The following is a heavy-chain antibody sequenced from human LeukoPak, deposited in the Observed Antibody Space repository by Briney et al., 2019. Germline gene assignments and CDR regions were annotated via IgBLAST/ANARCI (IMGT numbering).Heavy chain of an antibody. Sequence: SQTLSLTCTVSGGSISSGGYYWSWIRQHPGKGLEWIGYIYYSGSTYYSPSLKSRVTISVDTSKNQFSLKLSSVTAADTAVYYCAVSYENPSDAFDIWGQGTMVTVSS. CDR1: GGSISSGGYY. J-gene: IGHJ3*02. CDR2: IYYSGST. D-gene: IGHD3-22*01. CDR3: AVSYENPSDAFDI. V-gene: IGHV4-31*03.